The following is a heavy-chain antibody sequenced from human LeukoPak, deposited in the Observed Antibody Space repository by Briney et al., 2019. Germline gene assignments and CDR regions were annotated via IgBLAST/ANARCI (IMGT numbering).Heavy chain of an antibody. Sequence: SETLSLTCTVSGGSISSSSYYWGWIRQPPGKGLEWIGSIYYSGSTYYNPSLKSRVTISVDTSKNQFSLKLSSVAAADTAVYYCARDPLGSSGFIDYWGQGTLVTVSS. CDR1: GGSISSSSYY. J-gene: IGHJ4*02. D-gene: IGHD6-19*01. CDR3: ARDPLGSSGFIDY. CDR2: IYYSGST. V-gene: IGHV4-39*07.